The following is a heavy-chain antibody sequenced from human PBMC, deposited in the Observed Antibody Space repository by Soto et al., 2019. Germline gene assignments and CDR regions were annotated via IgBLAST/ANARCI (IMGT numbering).Heavy chain of an antibody. CDR2: IYSSGST. V-gene: IGHV4-39*01. J-gene: IGHJ6*02. CDR3: ARLGYDSSGYYPLLRDYGMDV. D-gene: IGHD3-22*01. Sequence: TLSLTCTVSGGSISSSNYYWGWIRQPPGKGLERIGSIYSSGSTYYNPSLKSRVTISVDTSKNQFSLKVSSVTAADTAAYYCARLGYDSSGYYPLLRDYGMDVWGQGTTVTVSS. CDR1: GGSISSSNYY.